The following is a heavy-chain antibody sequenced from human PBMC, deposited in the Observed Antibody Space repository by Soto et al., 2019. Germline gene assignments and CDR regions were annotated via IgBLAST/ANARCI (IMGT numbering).Heavy chain of an antibody. V-gene: IGHV4-4*07. CDR2: ISTTGCT. CDR1: GGSIRTHY. Sequence: PSETLSLTCSDSGGSIRTHYWSWFRQSAGKALEWIGHISTTGCTNYNPSLQSRVTMSVDTAGKAFSLQLASVTAADTAVYCCARVWYSKTGGLDPWGQGVLVTVSS. D-gene: IGHD1-26*01. CDR3: ARVWYSKTGGLDP. J-gene: IGHJ5*02.